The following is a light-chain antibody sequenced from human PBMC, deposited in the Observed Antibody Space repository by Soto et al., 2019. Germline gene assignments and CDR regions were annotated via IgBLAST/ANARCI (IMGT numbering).Light chain of an antibody. V-gene: IGLV2-14*01. Sequence: QSVLTQTASVSGSPGQSITISCTGTSSDVGGYNYVSWYQQHPGKAPKLMIYDVSNRPSGVSNRFSGSKSGNTASLTISGLQAEDEADYYCSSYTSSSTGWVGYVFGTGTKVTVL. CDR2: DVS. J-gene: IGLJ1*01. CDR3: SSYTSSSTGWVGYV. CDR1: SSDVGGYNY.